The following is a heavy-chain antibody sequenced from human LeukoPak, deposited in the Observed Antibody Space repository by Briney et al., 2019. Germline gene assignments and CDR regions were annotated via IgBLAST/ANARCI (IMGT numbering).Heavy chain of an antibody. V-gene: IGHV3-7*03. D-gene: IGHD2-21*01. CDR3: ITPLPYSAQ. J-gene: IGHJ4*02. CDR2: INHNGNVN. Sequence: GGSLRLSCAASGFTFSSYWMNWARQAPGKGLEWVASINHNGNVNYYVDSVKGRFTISRDNAKNSLYLQMSNLRAEDTAVYYCITPLPYSAQGGQGTLVTVSS. CDR1: GFTFSSYW.